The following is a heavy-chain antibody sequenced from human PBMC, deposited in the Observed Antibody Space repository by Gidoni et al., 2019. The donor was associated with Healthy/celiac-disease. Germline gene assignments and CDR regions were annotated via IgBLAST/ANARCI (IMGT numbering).Heavy chain of an antibody. Sequence: QVQLVQSGAEVKKPGASVTVSCKASGYTFTSYYMHWVRQAPGQGLEWMGIINPSGGSTSYAQKFQGRVTMTRDTSTSTVYMELSSLRSEDTAVYYCARESGVVAATSDFDYWGQGTLVTVSS. CDR2: INPSGGST. V-gene: IGHV1-46*01. CDR1: GYTFTSYY. J-gene: IGHJ4*02. D-gene: IGHD2-15*01. CDR3: ARESGVVAATSDFDY.